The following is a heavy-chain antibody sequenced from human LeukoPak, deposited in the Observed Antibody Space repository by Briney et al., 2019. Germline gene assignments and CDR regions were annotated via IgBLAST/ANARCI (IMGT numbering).Heavy chain of an antibody. Sequence: SETLSLTCTVSGGSISSSSYYWGWIRQPPGKGLEWIGSIYYSGSTYYNPSLKSRVTISVDTSKNQFSLKLSSVTAADTAVYYCARGPIAAAEHDYWGQGTLVTVSS. V-gene: IGHV4-39*01. D-gene: IGHD6-13*01. CDR3: ARGPIAAAEHDY. CDR2: IYYSGST. CDR1: GGSISSSSYY. J-gene: IGHJ4*02.